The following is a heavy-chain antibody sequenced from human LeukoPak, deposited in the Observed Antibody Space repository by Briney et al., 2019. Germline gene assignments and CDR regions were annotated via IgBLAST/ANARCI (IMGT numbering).Heavy chain of an antibody. CDR3: ATMVQGVHTYFGS. J-gene: IGHJ4*02. D-gene: IGHD3-10*01. CDR1: GGSISSYY. Sequence: SETLSLTCTVSGGSISSYYWSWLRQSPGKGLEYIGYIYYRGSTNYNPSLKSRITMSLDTSKNQLSLKLSSVTAADTAVYYCATMVQGVHTYFGSWGQGNLVAVSS. CDR2: IYYRGST. V-gene: IGHV4-59*01.